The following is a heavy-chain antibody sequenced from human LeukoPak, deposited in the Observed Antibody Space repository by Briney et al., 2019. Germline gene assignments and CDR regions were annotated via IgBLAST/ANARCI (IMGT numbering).Heavy chain of an antibody. D-gene: IGHD3-3*01. V-gene: IGHV4-59*11. Sequence: PSETLSLTCTVSGGSISSHYWGWIRQPPGKGLEWIGYIYYSGSTNYNPSLKSRVTISVDTSKNQFSLKLSSVTAADTAVYYCARVRQTYYDFWSGYPNWFDPWGQGTLVTVSS. CDR2: IYYSGST. CDR3: ARVRQTYYDFWSGYPNWFDP. CDR1: GGSISSHY. J-gene: IGHJ5*02.